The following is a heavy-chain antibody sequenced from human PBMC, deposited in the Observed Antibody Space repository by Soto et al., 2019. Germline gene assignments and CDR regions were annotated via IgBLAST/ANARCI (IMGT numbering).Heavy chain of an antibody. CDR2: IYPGDSDT. CDR3: ARHARDYYDSSGYYHFDY. Sequence: GESLKISCKGSGYSFTSYWIGWVRQMPGKGLEWMGIIYPGDSDTRYSPSFQGQVTISADKSISTAYLQWSSLKASDTAMYYCARHARDYYDSSGYYHFDYWGQGTLVTVSS. V-gene: IGHV5-51*01. J-gene: IGHJ4*02. D-gene: IGHD3-22*01. CDR1: GYSFTSYW.